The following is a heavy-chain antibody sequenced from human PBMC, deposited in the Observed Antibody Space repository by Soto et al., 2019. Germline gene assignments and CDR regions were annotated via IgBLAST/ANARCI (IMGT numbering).Heavy chain of an antibody. V-gene: IGHV3-30*18. J-gene: IGHJ6*02. Sequence: QVQLVESGGGVVQPGRSLRLSCAASGFTFSSYGMHWVRQAPGKGLEWVAVISYDGSNKYYADSVKGRFTISRDNSKNTLYRQMNSLRAEDTAVYYCAKRGVVRGATSGRYYYYGMDVWGQGTTVTVSS. CDR2: ISYDGSNK. CDR1: GFTFSSYG. D-gene: IGHD3-10*01. CDR3: AKRGVVRGATSGRYYYYGMDV.